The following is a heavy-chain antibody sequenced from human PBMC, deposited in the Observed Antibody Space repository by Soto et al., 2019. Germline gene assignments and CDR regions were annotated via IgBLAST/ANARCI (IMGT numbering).Heavy chain of an antibody. J-gene: IGHJ6*03. V-gene: IGHV3-30*03. D-gene: IGHD2-15*01. Sequence: GGSLRLSCAASGFTFSSYGMHWVRQAPGKGLEWVAVISYDGSNKYYADSVKGRFTISRDNSKNTLYLQMNSLRAEDTAVYYCARDKGYCSGGSCSPYYYYYMDVWGKGTTVTVSS. CDR3: ARDKGYCSGGSCSPYYYYYMDV. CDR1: GFTFSSYG. CDR2: ISYDGSNK.